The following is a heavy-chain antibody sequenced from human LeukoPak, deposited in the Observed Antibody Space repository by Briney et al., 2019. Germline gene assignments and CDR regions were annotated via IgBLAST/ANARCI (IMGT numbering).Heavy chain of an antibody. CDR3: ARELVTPPYYFDY. CDR1: GGSISSYY. J-gene: IGHJ4*02. D-gene: IGHD5-18*01. V-gene: IGHV4-59*01. Sequence: PSETLSLTCTVSGGSISSYYWSWIRQPPGRGLEWIGYIYYSGSTNYNPSLKSRVTISVDTSKNRFSLKLSSVTAADTAVYYCARELVTPPYYFDYWGQGTLVTVSS. CDR2: IYYSGST.